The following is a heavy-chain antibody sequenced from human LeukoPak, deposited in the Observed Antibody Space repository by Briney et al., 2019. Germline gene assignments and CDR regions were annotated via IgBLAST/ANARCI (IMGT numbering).Heavy chain of an antibody. CDR3: ASAPRDAFDI. J-gene: IGHJ3*02. CDR2: ISSSSSYI. Sequence: GGSLRLSCAASGFTFSSYSMNWGRQAPGKGLEWVSSISSSSSYIYYADSVKGRFTISRDNAKNSLYLQMNSLRAEDTAVYYCASAPRDAFDIWGQGTMVTVSS. CDR1: GFTFSSYS. V-gene: IGHV3-21*01.